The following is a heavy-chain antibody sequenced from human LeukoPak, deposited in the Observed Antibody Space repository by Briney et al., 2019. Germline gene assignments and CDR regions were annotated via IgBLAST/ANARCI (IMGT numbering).Heavy chain of an antibody. J-gene: IGHJ6*02. D-gene: IGHD6-25*01. CDR3: ARVSGIYYYYYGMDV. CDR2: IKKDGSEK. CDR1: GFTFGSHL. Sequence: GGSLRLSCATSGFTFGSHLMSWVRQAPGKGLEWVVNIKKDGSEKYYVDSVKGRFTISRDNANNSLYLQINSLRAEDTAVYYCARVSGIYYYYYGMDVWGQGTTVTVSS. V-gene: IGHV3-7*01.